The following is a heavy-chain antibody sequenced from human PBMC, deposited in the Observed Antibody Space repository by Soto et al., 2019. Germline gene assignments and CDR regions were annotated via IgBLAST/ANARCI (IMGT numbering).Heavy chain of an antibody. CDR3: AREGPKYYYDSSGYPAAY. V-gene: IGHV3-11*01. CDR2: ISSSGSTI. J-gene: IGHJ4*02. D-gene: IGHD3-22*01. CDR1: ECTFSAYY. Sequence: PGRPLRLSWAASECTFSAYYMSWISQAPGKGLEWVSYISSSGSTIYYADSVKGRFTISRDNAKNSLYLQMNSLRAEDTAVYYCAREGPKYYYDSSGYPAAYWGQGTLVTSPQ.